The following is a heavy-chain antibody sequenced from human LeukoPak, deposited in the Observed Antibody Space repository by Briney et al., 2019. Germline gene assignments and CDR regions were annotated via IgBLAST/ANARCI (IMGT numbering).Heavy chain of an antibody. CDR3: ARWQYTISSGWFDP. V-gene: IGHV4-59*08. CDR2: IYYSGGT. Sequence: SETLSLTCTVSGGSISSYYWSWIRQPPGKGLEWIGSIYYSGGTNYNPSLQGRVSISVDTSKIQFSLKLSSVTAADTAVYYCARWQYTISSGWFDPWGQGTLVTVSS. CDR1: GGSISSYY. J-gene: IGHJ5*02. D-gene: IGHD6-6*01.